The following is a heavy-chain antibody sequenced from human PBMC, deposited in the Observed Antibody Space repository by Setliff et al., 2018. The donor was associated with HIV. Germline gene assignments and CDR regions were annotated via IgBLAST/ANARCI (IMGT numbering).Heavy chain of an antibody. J-gene: IGHJ6*03. V-gene: IGHV4-34*01. CDR1: GWSFSGYY. CDR3: VRTASSSWWGVHYYYYIDL. CDR2: INHRTNS. D-gene: IGHD2-8*02. Sequence: SETLSLTCAVYGWSFSGYYWTWIRQPPGTGLELIAAINHRTNSNYSTSLESRIAISVDTSKNQFSLKLSCVTAADTAVYYCVRTASSSWWGVHYYYYIDLWGKGTTVTSP.